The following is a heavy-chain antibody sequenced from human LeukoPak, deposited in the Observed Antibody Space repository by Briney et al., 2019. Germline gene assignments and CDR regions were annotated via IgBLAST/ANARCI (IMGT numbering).Heavy chain of an antibody. CDR2: IYISGRT. Sequence: PGGSLRLSCVASGFTVSSNYMSWVRQAPGKGLKWVSVIYISGRTYYADSVKGRFTISRDNSKNTLYLEMNSLRAEDTAVYYCATLAVTGTENAFDIWGQGTMVTVSS. CDR3: ATLAVTGTENAFDI. D-gene: IGHD6-19*01. V-gene: IGHV3-66*01. CDR1: GFTVSSNY. J-gene: IGHJ3*02.